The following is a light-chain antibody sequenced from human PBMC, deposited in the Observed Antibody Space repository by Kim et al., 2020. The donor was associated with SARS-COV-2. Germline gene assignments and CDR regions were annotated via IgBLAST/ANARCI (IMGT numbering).Light chain of an antibody. J-gene: IGKJ2*01. Sequence: DIQMTQSPSSLSPSVGDRVTITCQASQDISKSLNWYQHIPGKAPKLLLYDASNLETGVPSRFSGGGSGTQFTFTISSLRPEDVATYFCQQYDYLPYTFGQGTKLEI. CDR1: QDISKS. CDR2: DAS. V-gene: IGKV1-33*01. CDR3: QQYDYLPYT.